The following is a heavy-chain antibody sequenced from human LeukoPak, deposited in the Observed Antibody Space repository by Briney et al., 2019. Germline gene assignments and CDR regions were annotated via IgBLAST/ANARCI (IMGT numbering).Heavy chain of an antibody. CDR3: ARGGYNWNYSGVWFDP. CDR2: IIPIVGIA. Sequence: SVKVSCKASGGTFSSYAISWVRQAPGQGLEWMGRIIPIVGIANYAQKFQGRVTITADKSTSTAYMELSSLRSEDTAVYYCARGGYNWNYSGVWFDPWGQGTLVTVSS. J-gene: IGHJ5*02. V-gene: IGHV1-69*04. CDR1: GGTFSSYA. D-gene: IGHD1-7*01.